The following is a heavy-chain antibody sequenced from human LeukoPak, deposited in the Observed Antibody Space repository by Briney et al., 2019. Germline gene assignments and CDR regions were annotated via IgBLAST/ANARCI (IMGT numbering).Heavy chain of an antibody. D-gene: IGHD6-19*01. CDR3: ARDSRLAPFDY. J-gene: IGHJ4*02. CDR1: GCSIIGGDYY. Sequence: PAQTLSLTCTVSGCSIIGGDYYWSWIRQPPGKGLEWIGYIYYRGSTNYNTSLKSRVTISVDTSKTQFSLKLSSVPAADTAVYYCARDSRLAPFDYWGQGTLVTVSS. CDR2: IYYRGST. V-gene: IGHV4-61*08.